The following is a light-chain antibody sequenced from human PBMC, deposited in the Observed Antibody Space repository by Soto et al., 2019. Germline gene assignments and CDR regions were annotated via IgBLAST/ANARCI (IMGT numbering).Light chain of an antibody. Sequence: DIVMTQSPLSLSVTPGEPASISCRSSQSLLHSNGYNYLDWYLQKQGQSPQVLIYVGSNRASGVPDRFSGSGSGTDFTLKISRVEAEDVGVYYCMQALQTPTFGQGTKVEIK. V-gene: IGKV2-28*01. CDR3: MQALQTPT. CDR2: VGS. J-gene: IGKJ1*01. CDR1: QSLLHSNGYNY.